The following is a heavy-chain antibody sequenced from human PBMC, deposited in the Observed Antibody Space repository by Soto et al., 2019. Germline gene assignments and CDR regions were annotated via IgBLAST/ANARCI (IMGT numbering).Heavy chain of an antibody. V-gene: IGHV5-51*01. Sequence: GESLKISCRGSGYSFTNYWIGWVRQMPGKGLEWMGIIYPGDSNTRYSPSFQGQVTISADKSISTAYLQWSSLKASDTAMYYCARQGYCSSTACYTVDYWGQGTLVTVSS. CDR1: GYSFTNYW. D-gene: IGHD2-2*02. CDR2: IYPGDSNT. CDR3: ARQGYCSSTACYTVDY. J-gene: IGHJ4*02.